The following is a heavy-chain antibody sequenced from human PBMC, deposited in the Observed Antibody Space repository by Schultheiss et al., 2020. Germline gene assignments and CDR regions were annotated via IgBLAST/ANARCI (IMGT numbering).Heavy chain of an antibody. D-gene: IGHD1-26*01. V-gene: IGHV3-48*01. CDR1: GFTFSSYS. Sequence: GGSLRLSCAASGFTFSSYSMNWVRQAPGKGLEWVSFISSSSSTIYYTDSVKGRFTISRDNAKNSLYLQMNSLRAEDTAVYYCARDRGSRDWGQGTLVTVSS. CDR2: ISSSSSTI. CDR3: ARDRGSRD. J-gene: IGHJ4*02.